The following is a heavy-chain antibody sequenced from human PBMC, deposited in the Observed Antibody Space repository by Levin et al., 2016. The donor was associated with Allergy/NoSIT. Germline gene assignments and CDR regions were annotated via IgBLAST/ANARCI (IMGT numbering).Heavy chain of an antibody. CDR2: ISSSSSYI. D-gene: IGHD3-3*01. CDR3: ARSIFGVVIGAFDI. J-gene: IGHJ3*02. V-gene: IGHV3-21*01. Sequence: VRQMPGKGLEWVSSISSSSSYIYYADSVKGRFTISRDNAKNSLYLQMNSLRAEDTAVYYCARSIFGVVIGAFDIWGQGTMVTVSS.